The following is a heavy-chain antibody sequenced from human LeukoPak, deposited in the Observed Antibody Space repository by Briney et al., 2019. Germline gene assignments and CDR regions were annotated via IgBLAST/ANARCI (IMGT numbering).Heavy chain of an antibody. J-gene: IGHJ3*02. CDR1: GYSFTSYW. CDR3: ARRGCSSTSCYSTEDAFDI. Sequence: GESLKISCKGSGYSFTSYWIGWVRQMPGKGLEWKGIIYPGDSDTRYSPSFQGQVTISADKSISTAYLQWSSLKASDTAMYYCARRGCSSTSCYSTEDAFDIWGQGTVVTVSS. V-gene: IGHV5-51*01. CDR2: IYPGDSDT. D-gene: IGHD2-2*01.